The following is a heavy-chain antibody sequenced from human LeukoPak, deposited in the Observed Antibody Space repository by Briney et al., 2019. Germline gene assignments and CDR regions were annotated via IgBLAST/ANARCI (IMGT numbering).Heavy chain of an antibody. J-gene: IGHJ4*02. CDR3: AGLYSNYGGY. CDR2: IIPIFGTA. D-gene: IGHD4-11*01. Sequence: GASVKVSCKASGGTFSSYAISWVRQAPGQGLEWMGGIIPIFGTANYAQKFQGRVTITADESTSTAYMELSSLRSEDTAVYYCAGLYSNYGGYWGQGTLVTVSS. V-gene: IGHV1-69*13. CDR1: GGTFSSYA.